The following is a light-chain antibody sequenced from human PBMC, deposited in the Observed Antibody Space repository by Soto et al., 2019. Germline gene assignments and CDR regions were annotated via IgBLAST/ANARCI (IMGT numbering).Light chain of an antibody. J-gene: IGKJ1*01. Sequence: EIVLTQSPGTLSLSPGESAARSCRASQSISNDFLAWYQRKPGQAPRLLIYGASYRATDIPYRFSGSGSGTDFTLTITRLEPDDFAVYYCQQYGGSPSTFGQGTTVEVK. CDR2: GAS. CDR1: QSISNDF. V-gene: IGKV3-20*01. CDR3: QQYGGSPST.